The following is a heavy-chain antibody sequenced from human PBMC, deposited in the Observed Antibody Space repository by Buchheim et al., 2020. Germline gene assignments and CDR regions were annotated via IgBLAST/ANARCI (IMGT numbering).Heavy chain of an antibody. CDR3: ARDQYTNGWEVFDY. J-gene: IGHJ4*02. CDR2: IYSSGST. D-gene: IGHD6-19*01. CDR1: GGSISSYY. Sequence: QVQLQESGPGLVKPSETLSLTCTVSGGSISSYYWSWIRQSPGKGLEWIGYIYSSGSTTYKPSLKSRVTISVDTSKNQFSLNLRSVTAADTAVYYCARDQYTNGWEVFDYWSQGTL. V-gene: IGHV4-59*01.